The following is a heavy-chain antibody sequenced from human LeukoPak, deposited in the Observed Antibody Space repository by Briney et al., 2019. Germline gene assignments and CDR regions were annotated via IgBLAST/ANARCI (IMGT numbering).Heavy chain of an antibody. CDR2: ISTYKGDT. CDR3: ARVAYSSGPRTFDV. J-gene: IGHJ3*01. Sequence: ASVKVSCKASGYSFATFSISWVPQAPGQGLEWMGWISTYKGDTNYAHKLQGRVTMTTDTSTNTVYMELRSLTSDDTAVYYCARVAYSSGPRTFDVWGQRTMVTVSS. CDR1: GYSFATFS. D-gene: IGHD3-22*01. V-gene: IGHV1-18*01.